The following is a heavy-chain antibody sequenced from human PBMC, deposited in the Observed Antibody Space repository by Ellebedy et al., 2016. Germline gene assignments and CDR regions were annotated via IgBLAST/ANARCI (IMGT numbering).Heavy chain of an antibody. V-gene: IGHV1-69*13. CDR3: ARAPPIVTMIVVAPGDY. Sequence: SVKVSCXASGYTFTSYDINWVRQAPGQGLEWMGGIIPIFGTANYAQKFQGRVTITADESTSTAYMELSSLRSEDTAVFSCARAPPIVTMIVVAPGDYWGQGTLVTVSS. J-gene: IGHJ4*02. CDR1: GYTFTSYD. CDR2: IIPIFGTA. D-gene: IGHD3-22*01.